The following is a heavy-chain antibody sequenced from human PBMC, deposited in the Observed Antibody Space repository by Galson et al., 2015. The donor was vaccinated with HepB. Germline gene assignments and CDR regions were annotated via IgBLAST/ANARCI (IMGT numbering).Heavy chain of an antibody. CDR3: AKDGRSGGSYYRLEY. Sequence: SLRLSCAASGFTFSSYGMHWVRQAPGKGLEWVALISYDGSKRSYADSVKGRFTISRDNSETTLSLQMDSLRTEDTAVYYCAKDGRSGGSYYRLEYWGQGTLVTVSS. CDR1: GFTFSSYG. CDR2: ISYDGSKR. V-gene: IGHV3-30*18. D-gene: IGHD1-26*01. J-gene: IGHJ4*02.